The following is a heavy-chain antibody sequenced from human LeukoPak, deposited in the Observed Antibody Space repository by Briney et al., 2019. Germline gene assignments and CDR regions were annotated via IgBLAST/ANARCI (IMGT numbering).Heavy chain of an antibody. V-gene: IGHV4-59*12. Sequence: SETLSLTCTVSGGSISTDYWSWIRQSPGKGLEWIGYIHYSGNTNYNPSLKNRVTMSLDTSRNQFSLKLSSVTAADTAVYYCARLYYMDVWGKGTTVTVSS. J-gene: IGHJ6*03. CDR2: IHYSGNT. CDR3: ARLYYMDV. CDR1: GGSISTDY.